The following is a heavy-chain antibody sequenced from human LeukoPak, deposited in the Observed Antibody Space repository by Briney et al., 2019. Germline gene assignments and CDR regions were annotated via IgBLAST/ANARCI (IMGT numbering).Heavy chain of an antibody. CDR2: INNDGSSA. Sequence: PGRSLRLSCAASGFIFSNYWMHWVRQAPGKGLVWVSRINNDGSSATYADSVTGRFTISRDNAKNTLYLQMNSLRAEDTAVYYCARGYSGPDYWGQGTLVTVSS. V-gene: IGHV3-74*01. CDR1: GFIFSNYW. CDR3: ARGYSGPDY. D-gene: IGHD3-10*01. J-gene: IGHJ4*02.